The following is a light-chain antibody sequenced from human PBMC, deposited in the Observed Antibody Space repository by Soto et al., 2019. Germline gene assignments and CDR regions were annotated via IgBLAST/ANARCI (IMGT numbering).Light chain of an antibody. Sequence: IQMTQSPSTLSASVGDRITITCRASQSISTYLAWYQRKPGEAPKLLIYKASTLERGVPSRFSGSGSGTEFTLTISSLQPDDFATYYCQPYNSDSRTFGQGTKVDI. CDR1: QSISTY. CDR3: QPYNSDSRT. J-gene: IGKJ1*01. CDR2: KAS. V-gene: IGKV1-5*03.